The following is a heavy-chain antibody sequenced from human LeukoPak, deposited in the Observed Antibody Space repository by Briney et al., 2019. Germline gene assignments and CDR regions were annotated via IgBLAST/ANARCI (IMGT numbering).Heavy chain of an antibody. Sequence: PGRSLRLSCAASGFTFSSYAMHWVRQAPGKGLEWVAVISYDGSNKYYADSVKGRFTISRDNSKNTLYLQMNSLRAEDTAVYYCARGGTYYYDSSGYYPFYYFDYWGQGTLVTVSS. V-gene: IGHV3-30*04. CDR1: GFTFSSYA. CDR2: ISYDGSNK. J-gene: IGHJ4*02. CDR3: ARGGTYYYDSSGYYPFYYFDY. D-gene: IGHD3-22*01.